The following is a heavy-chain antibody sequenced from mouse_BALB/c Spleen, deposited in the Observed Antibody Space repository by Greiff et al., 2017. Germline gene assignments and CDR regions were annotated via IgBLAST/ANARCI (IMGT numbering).Heavy chain of an antibody. D-gene: IGHD2-4*01. J-gene: IGHJ4*01. CDR1: GFTFSDYY. CDR2: ISDGGSYT. CDR3: ARDRDYDGAMDY. Sequence: EVKLMESGGGLVKPGGSLKLSCAASGFTFSDYYMYWVRQTPEKRLEWVATISDGGSYTYYPDSVKGRFTISRDNAKNNLYLQMSSLKSEDTAMYYCARDRDYDGAMDYWGQGTSVTVSS. V-gene: IGHV5-4*02.